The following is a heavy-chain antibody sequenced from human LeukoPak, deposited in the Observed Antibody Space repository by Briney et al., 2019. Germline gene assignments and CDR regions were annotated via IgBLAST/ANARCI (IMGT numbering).Heavy chain of an antibody. CDR2: ISYDGNTK. CDR3: ARDHYGDYYFDY. CDR1: GFSFSSYS. Sequence: GGSLRLSCAASGFSFSSYSLNWVRQAPGKGLEWVALISYDGNTKYYADSVKGRFIISRDNSKDTLYLQMSSLRAEDTAVYYCARDHYGDYYFDYWGQGTLVTVSS. D-gene: IGHD4-17*01. J-gene: IGHJ4*02. V-gene: IGHV3-30-3*01.